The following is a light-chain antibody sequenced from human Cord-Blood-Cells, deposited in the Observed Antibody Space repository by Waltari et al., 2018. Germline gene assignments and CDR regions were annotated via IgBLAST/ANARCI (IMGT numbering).Light chain of an antibody. CDR3: CSYAGSSSYV. V-gene: IGLV2-23*02. CDR2: EVS. Sequence: QSALTQPASASGSPGQSITISCTGTSSDVGSYNLVSWYQQHPGEAPKLMIYEVSKRPSGVSNRFSGSKSGNTASLTISGLQAEDEADYYCCSYAGSSSYVFGTGTKVTVL. J-gene: IGLJ1*01. CDR1: SSDVGSYNL.